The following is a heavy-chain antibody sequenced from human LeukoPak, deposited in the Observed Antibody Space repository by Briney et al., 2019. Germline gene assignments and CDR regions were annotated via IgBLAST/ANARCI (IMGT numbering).Heavy chain of an antibody. CDR3: ARDLGDSSGYSQAFDI. V-gene: IGHV4-59*01. J-gene: IGHJ3*02. CDR1: GGSISSYY. CDR2: IYYSGTT. D-gene: IGHD3-22*01. Sequence: PSETLSLTCTVSGGSISSYYWSWIRQPPGKGLDCIGYIYYSGTTNYNPSLKSRVTISLDTSKNQFSLKLTSVTAADTAVYYCARDLGDSSGYSQAFDIWGQGTMVTVSS.